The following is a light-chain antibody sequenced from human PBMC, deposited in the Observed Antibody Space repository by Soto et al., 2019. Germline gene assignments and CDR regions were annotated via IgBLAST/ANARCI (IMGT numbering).Light chain of an antibody. V-gene: IGKV1-5*03. CDR1: QTISSW. CDR2: KAS. J-gene: IGKJ2*01. Sequence: EIQMTQSHTTLSVAVGDRVTITCRASQTISSWLAWYQQKPGKAPKLLIYKASTLKSGVPSRFSGSGSGTEFTLTISSLQPEDFVPYRCQDYNILSEAFGEGTKVDIK. CDR3: QDYNILSEA.